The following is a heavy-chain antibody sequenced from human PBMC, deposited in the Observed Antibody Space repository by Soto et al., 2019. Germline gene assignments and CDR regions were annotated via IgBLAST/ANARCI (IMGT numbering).Heavy chain of an antibody. V-gene: IGHV1-2*02. D-gene: IGHD6-25*01. CDR3: ARDTRRKSAGNWFDP. J-gene: IGHJ5*02. CDR2: INPNSGGT. CDR1: GYTFTGYY. Sequence: ASVKVSCKASGYTFTGYYMHWVRQAPGQGLEWMGWINPNSGGTNYAQEFQGRVTMTRDTSITTAYMELSRLRSDDTAVHYCARDTRRKSAGNWFDPWGQGTLVTVSS.